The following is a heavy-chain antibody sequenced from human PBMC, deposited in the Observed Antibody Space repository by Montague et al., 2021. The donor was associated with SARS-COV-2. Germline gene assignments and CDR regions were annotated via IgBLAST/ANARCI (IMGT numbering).Heavy chain of an antibody. D-gene: IGHD3-9*01. Sequence: PALVKPTKTLTLTCTFSGFSLSTSGMCVSWIRQPPGKALEWLALIDRDDDKFYSTSLKTRLTISKDTSKNQVVLTMTNMDPVDAATYYCARVRYFDTTFDYWGQGTLATVSS. CDR1: GFSLSTSGMC. V-gene: IGHV2-70*01. CDR2: IDRDDDK. J-gene: IGHJ4*02. CDR3: ARVRYFDTTFDY.